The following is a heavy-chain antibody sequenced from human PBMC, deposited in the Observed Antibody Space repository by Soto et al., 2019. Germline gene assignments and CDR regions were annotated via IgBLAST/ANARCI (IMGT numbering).Heavy chain of an antibody. Sequence: QVQLVESGGGVVQPGRSLRLSCAASGFTFSTYGMHWVRQAPGKGLEWVAIIWFDGSNKYYADSVKGRFTVSRDNSKNTLYLQMNSLRAEDTAVYYCATEEPEGGMDVWGQGTTVTVSS. CDR1: GFTFSTYG. J-gene: IGHJ6*02. CDR2: IWFDGSNK. V-gene: IGHV3-33*01. CDR3: ATEEPEGGMDV.